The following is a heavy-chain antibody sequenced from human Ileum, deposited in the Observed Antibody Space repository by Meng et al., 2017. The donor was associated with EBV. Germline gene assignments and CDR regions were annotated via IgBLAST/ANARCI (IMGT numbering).Heavy chain of an antibody. V-gene: IGHV1-18*01. CDR2: ISAYNGKT. CDR3: SRTFSSGWETGYFQH. Sequence: QGQLGQSGAEVKKPGASVKVSWKASGYTFTDYAISWVRQAPGQGLEWMGWISAYNGKTNFAQTFQGRVTMTIDTSTSTAYMELESLASDDTAVYYCSRTFSSGWETGYFQHWGQGTLVTVSS. D-gene: IGHD6-19*01. J-gene: IGHJ1*01. CDR1: GYTFTDYA.